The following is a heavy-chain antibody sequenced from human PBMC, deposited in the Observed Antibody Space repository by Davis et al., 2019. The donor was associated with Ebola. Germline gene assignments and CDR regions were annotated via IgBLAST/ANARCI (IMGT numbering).Heavy chain of an antibody. D-gene: IGHD3-3*01. CDR3: ARGRFLEWAIDY. V-gene: IGHV4-59*01. CDR2: IYYSGTT. J-gene: IGHJ4*02. Sequence: MPSETLSLTCTVSGGSINTYYWSWIRQPPGKGLECIGYIYYSGTTNYNPSLKSRVIISVDTSKNQFSLKLSSVTAADTAVYYCARGRFLEWAIDYWGQGTLVTVSS. CDR1: GGSINTYY.